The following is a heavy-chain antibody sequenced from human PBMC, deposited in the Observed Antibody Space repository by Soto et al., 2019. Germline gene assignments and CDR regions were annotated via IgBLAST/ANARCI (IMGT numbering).Heavy chain of an antibody. Sequence: PGGSLRLSCAASGFTFSSYGMHWVRQAPGKGLEWVAVIWYDGSNKKYADSVKGRFTISRDNSKNTLYLQMNSLRAEDTAMYYCARDQVGAPQPHDAFDIWGQGTMVTVSS. V-gene: IGHV3-33*01. CDR2: IWYDGSNK. CDR1: GFTFSSYG. D-gene: IGHD1-26*01. J-gene: IGHJ3*02. CDR3: ARDQVGAPQPHDAFDI.